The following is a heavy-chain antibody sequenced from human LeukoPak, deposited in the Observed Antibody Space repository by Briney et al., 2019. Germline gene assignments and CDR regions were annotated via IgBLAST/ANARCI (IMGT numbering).Heavy chain of an antibody. CDR1: GGSISGSTW. CDR2: VFHSGST. J-gene: IGHJ4*02. Sequence: SETLSLTCAVSGGSISGSTWWTWVRLPPGKGLEWIGEVFHSGSTNLNPSLKSRLTLSVDESKHEFSLKLTSVTAADTAVYYCASGGLVSRYLDHWGQGTLVTVSS. V-gene: IGHV4-4*02. CDR3: ASGGLVSRYLDH. D-gene: IGHD3-9*01.